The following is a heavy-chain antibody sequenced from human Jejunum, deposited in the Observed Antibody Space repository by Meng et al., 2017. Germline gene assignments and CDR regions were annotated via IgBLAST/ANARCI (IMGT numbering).Heavy chain of an antibody. Sequence: QVQLQESGPVRVKPSGTLPLPCAVSGGYINKENWWSWVRQSPERGLEWIGEIYHGGNTNYNPSLKRRVTMSVDESTNQMSLKLTSVTAADTAVYYCVRGEFAMLARFDFWGQGILVTVSS. J-gene: IGHJ4*02. CDR3: VRGEFAMLARFDF. CDR2: IYHGGNT. CDR1: GGYINKENW. V-gene: IGHV4-4*02. D-gene: IGHD2-2*01.